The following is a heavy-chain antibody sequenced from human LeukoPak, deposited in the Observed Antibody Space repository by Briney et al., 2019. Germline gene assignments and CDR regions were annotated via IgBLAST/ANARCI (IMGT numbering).Heavy chain of an antibody. CDR1: GFTFSSDE. J-gene: IGHJ4*02. V-gene: IGHV3-48*03. Sequence: PGGSLRLSCAASGFTFSSDEMNWVRQAPGKGLEWVSYISISGSTIYNADSVKGRFTISRDNAKNSLYLQMNSLRAEDTAVYYCAREGIAVPGAIDYWGQGTLVTVSS. CDR3: AREGIAVPGAIDY. CDR2: ISISGSTI. D-gene: IGHD6-19*01.